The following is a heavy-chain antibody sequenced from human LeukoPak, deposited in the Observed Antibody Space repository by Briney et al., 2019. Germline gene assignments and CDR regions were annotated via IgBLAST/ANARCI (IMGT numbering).Heavy chain of an antibody. J-gene: IGHJ4*02. CDR1: GGTFSSYA. V-gene: IGHV1-69*04. Sequence: SVKVSCKASGGTFSSYAIGWVRQAPGQGLEWMGRIIPILGIANYAQKFQGRVTITADKSTSTAYMELSSLRSEDTAVYYCARYTIDSSGYDYWGQGTLVTVSS. CDR3: ARYTIDSSGYDY. D-gene: IGHD6-19*01. CDR2: IIPILGIA.